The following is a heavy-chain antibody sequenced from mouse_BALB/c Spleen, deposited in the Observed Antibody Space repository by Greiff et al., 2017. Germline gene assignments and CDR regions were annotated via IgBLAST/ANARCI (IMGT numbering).Heavy chain of an antibody. D-gene: IGHD1-1*01. CDR1: GFNIKDTY. Sequence: VQLQQSGAELVKPGASVKLSCTASGFNIKDTYMHWVKQRPEQGLEWIGWIDPENGNTIYDPKFQGKASITADTSSNTAYLQLSSLTSEDTAVYYCARGSYGSSYAMDYWGQGTSVTVSS. V-gene: IGHV14-3*02. J-gene: IGHJ4*01. CDR3: ARGSYGSSYAMDY. CDR2: IDPENGNT.